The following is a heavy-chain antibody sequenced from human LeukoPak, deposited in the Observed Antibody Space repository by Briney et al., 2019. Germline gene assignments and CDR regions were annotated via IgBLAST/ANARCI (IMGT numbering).Heavy chain of an antibody. CDR2: IIPIFGIA. D-gene: IGHD5-18*01. CDR1: VGTFSRYA. Sequence: SVKVSCKASVGTFSRYAISWVRQAPGQGLEWMGRIIPIFGIANYAQKFQGRVTITADKSTSTAYMELSSLRSEDTAVYYCATSVDTAMVDYWGQGTLVTVSS. CDR3: ATSVDTAMVDY. J-gene: IGHJ4*02. V-gene: IGHV1-69*04.